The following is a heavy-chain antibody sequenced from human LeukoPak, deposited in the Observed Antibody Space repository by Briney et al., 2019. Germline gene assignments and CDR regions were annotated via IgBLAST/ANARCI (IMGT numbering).Heavy chain of an antibody. CDR3: ARDGDSGGYYYGPFDY. V-gene: IGHV3-48*04. CDR2: TSSSRRTI. J-gene: IGHJ4*02. Sequence: GGSLRLSCAASRFTFSLFGMAWVRQAPGKGLEWISYTSSSRRTINYADSVKGRFTISRDNAKNSLYLQMNDLRAEDTAVYYCARDGDSGGYYYGPFDYWGQGALVTVSS. CDR1: RFTFSLFG. D-gene: IGHD3-22*01.